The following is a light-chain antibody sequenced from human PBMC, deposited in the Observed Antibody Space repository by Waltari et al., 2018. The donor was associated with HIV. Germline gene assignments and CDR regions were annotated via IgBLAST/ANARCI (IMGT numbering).Light chain of an antibody. J-gene: IGLJ2*01. Sequence: QSVLTQPPSASGTPGQRVTISCSGSSSNIGSNTVNWYQQLPGTAPKPLIYNKNQRPPGVPDRFSGSKSGTSASLAISGLQSEDEADYYCAAWDDSLNAVVFGGGTKLTVL. V-gene: IGLV1-44*01. CDR1: SSNIGSNT. CDR3: AAWDDSLNAVV. CDR2: NKN.